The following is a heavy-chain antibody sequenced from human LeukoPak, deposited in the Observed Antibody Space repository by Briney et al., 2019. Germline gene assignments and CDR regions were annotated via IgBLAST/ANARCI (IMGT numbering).Heavy chain of an antibody. CDR2: ISGGGAST. CDR3: AKDVRSVATIIAN. CDR1: GFTFIDYA. D-gene: IGHD5-12*01. Sequence: PGGSLRLSCAASGFTFIDYAMSWVRQAPGKGLEWVSGISGGGASTYYADSVKGRFTISRDNSKNTMYLQKSSLRAEDTALYYCAKDVRSVATIIANWGQGTLVTVSS. J-gene: IGHJ4*02. V-gene: IGHV3-23*01.